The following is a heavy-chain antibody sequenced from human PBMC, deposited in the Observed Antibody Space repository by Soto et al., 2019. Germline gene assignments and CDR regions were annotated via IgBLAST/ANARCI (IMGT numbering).Heavy chain of an antibody. D-gene: IGHD3-16*01. Sequence: QVQLQESGPGLVKPSQTLFLTCTVSGGAISTGYYYWRWIRQPPGKGLDWIGHIYYRGSTSYNPSLKCRVTISVDTSKNQFSLKLSSVTAADTAVYYCARWRSVSRQGVDPWGQGTLVTFSS. CDR3: ARWRSVSRQGVDP. V-gene: IGHV4-31*03. CDR2: IYYRGST. J-gene: IGHJ5*02. CDR1: GGAISTGYYY.